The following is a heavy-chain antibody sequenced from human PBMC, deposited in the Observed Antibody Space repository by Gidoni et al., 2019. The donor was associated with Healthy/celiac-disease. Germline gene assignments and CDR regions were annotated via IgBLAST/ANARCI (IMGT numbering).Heavy chain of an antibody. CDR1: GYTFTGYY. CDR3: ARERRGHIGQGDDAFDI. V-gene: IGHV1-2*02. CDR2: INPNSGGT. D-gene: IGHD3-16*01. J-gene: IGHJ3*02. Sequence: QVQLVQSGAEVKKPGASVKVSCKASGYTFTGYYMHWVRQAPGQGLEWMGWINPNSGGTNYAQKFQGRVTMTRDTSISTAYMELSRLRSDDTAVYYCARERRGHIGQGDDAFDIWGQGTMVTVSS.